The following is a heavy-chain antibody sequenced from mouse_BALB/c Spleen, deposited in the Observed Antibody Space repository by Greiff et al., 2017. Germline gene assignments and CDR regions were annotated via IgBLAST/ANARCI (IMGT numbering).Heavy chain of an antibody. Sequence: EVQLVESGGGLVKPGGSLKLSCAASGFTFSSYAMSWVRQTPEKRLEWVASISSGGSTYYPDSLKGRFTISRDNARNILYLQMSSLRSEDTAMYYCARSENLRGFAYWGQGTLVTVSA. V-gene: IGHV5-6-5*01. CDR1: GFTFSSYA. CDR3: ARSENLRGFAY. CDR2: ISSGGST. J-gene: IGHJ3*01. D-gene: IGHD1-1*01.